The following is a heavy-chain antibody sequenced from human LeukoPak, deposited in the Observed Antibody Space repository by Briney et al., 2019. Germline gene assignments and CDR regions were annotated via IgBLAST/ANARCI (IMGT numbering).Heavy chain of an antibody. D-gene: IGHD5-18*01. CDR2: INTNTGNP. J-gene: IGHJ6*03. CDR3: ARAHSYGPYYYYYMDV. CDR1: GYTFTSYA. V-gene: IGHV7-4-1*02. Sequence: GASVKVSCKASGYTFTSYAMNWVRQAPGQGLEWKGWINTNTGNPTYAQGFTGRFVFSLDTSVSTAYLQISSLKAEDTAVYYCARAHSYGPYYYYYMDVWGKGTTVTVSS.